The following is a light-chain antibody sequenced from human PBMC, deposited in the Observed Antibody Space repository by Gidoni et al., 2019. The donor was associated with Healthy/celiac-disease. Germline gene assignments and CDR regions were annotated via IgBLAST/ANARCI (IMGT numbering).Light chain of an antibody. V-gene: IGKV3-15*01. CDR2: GAS. CDR3: QQYNNWPQGT. Sequence: EIVMTQSPATLSVSPGERATLSCRASQSVSSNLAWYQQKPGQAPRLLIYGASTRATGIPARFSGSGSGTEFTLTISSLQSEDFAVYYCQQYNNWPQGTFGQXTKLEIK. CDR1: QSVSSN. J-gene: IGKJ2*01.